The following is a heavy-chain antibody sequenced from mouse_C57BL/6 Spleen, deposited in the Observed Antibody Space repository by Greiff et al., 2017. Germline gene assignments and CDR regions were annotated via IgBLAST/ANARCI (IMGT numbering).Heavy chain of an antibody. CDR1: GYAFSSSW. V-gene: IGHV1-82*01. J-gene: IGHJ2*01. Sequence: QVQLKESGPELVKPGASVKISCKASGYAFSSSWMNWVKQRPGKGLEWIGRIYPGDGDTNYNGKFKGKATLTADKSSSTAYMQLSSLTSEDSAVYFCAITTVVATPFDYWGQGTTLTVSS. D-gene: IGHD1-1*01. CDR3: AITTVVATPFDY. CDR2: IYPGDGDT.